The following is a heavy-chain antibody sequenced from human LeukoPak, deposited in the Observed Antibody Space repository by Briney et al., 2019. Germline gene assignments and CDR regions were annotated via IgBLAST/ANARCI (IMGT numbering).Heavy chain of an antibody. CDR1: GFTFSSHA. CDR2: IYGGGDST. J-gene: IGHJ2*01. V-gene: IGHV3-23*01. CDR3: AKDRTVVPLAYWYFDL. Sequence: GGSLRLSCAASGFTFSSHAMTWFRQGPGKGLEWVSSIYGGGDSTFYADSVKGRFTISRDNSKYTLDLQMNSLRVEDSGMYYCAKDRTVVPLAYWYFDLWGRGTLVAVSS. D-gene: IGHD2-2*01.